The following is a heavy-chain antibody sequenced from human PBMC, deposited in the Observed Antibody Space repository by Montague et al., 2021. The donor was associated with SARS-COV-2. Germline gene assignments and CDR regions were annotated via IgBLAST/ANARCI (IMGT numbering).Heavy chain of an antibody. Sequence: SETLSLTCTVSGGSISSYYWSWIRQPPGKGLEWIGYFYYSGSTNYNPSFKSRLSISGDTSKNQFSLGVTSVTAADTAVYYCARGTYSGVDSDGYYYYYGMDVWGQGTTVPVSS. CDR3: ARGTYSGVDSDGYYYYYGMDV. V-gene: IGHV4-59*01. CDR2: FYYSGST. CDR1: GGSISSYY. D-gene: IGHD1-26*01. J-gene: IGHJ6*02.